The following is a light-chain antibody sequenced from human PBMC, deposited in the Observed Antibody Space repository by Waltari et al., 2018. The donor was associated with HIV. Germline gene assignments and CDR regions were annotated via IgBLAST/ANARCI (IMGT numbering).Light chain of an antibody. CDR1: SSNIGTNT. CDR2: TNN. V-gene: IGLV1-44*01. J-gene: IGLJ1*01. Sequence: QSVLTQPPSASGTPGQRVTISCSESSSNIGTNTVNWYQQLPGTAPKLLIYTNNQRPSGVPDRFSGSKSGTSASLAISGLQSEDEADYYCAAWDDSLNGNVFGPGTKVTVL. CDR3: AAWDDSLNGNV.